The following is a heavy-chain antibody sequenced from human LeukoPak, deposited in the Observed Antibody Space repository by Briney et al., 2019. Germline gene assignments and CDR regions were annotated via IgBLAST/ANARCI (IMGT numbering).Heavy chain of an antibody. Sequence: ASVKVSCKASGYTFTNYDISWVRQAPGQGLEWMGWISAYNGNTNSAQKLQGRVTMTTDTSTSTAYMELRSLRSDDTAVHYCARKPSGGYGDYGQLDYWGQGTLVTVSS. D-gene: IGHD4-17*01. CDR3: ARKPSGGYGDYGQLDY. CDR1: GYTFTNYD. CDR2: ISAYNGNT. J-gene: IGHJ4*02. V-gene: IGHV1-18*01.